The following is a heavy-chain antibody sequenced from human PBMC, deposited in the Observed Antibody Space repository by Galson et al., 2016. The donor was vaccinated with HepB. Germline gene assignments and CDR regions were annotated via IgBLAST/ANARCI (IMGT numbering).Heavy chain of an antibody. CDR1: GFSFRSYA. V-gene: IGHV3-30*04. CDR3: ARGPGNYNRGREHYYGMDV. CDR2: ISSDGSDK. Sequence: SLRLSCAASGFSFRSYAMPWVRQAPGKGLEWVSVISSDGSDKYYADSVKGRFTISRDNSKNTLYLHMNSLRGEDTAVYFCARGPGNYNRGREHYYGMDVWGQGTTVTVSS. J-gene: IGHJ6*02. D-gene: IGHD3-10*01.